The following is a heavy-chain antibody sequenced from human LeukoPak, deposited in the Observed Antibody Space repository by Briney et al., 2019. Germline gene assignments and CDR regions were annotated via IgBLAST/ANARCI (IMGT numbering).Heavy chain of an antibody. D-gene: IGHD5-18*01. V-gene: IGHV4-61*02. CDR2: ISASGST. CDR1: GGSISSGSYY. CDR3: ARKRGYSYGYWDDAFDI. Sequence: SETLSLTCTVSGGSISSGSYYWSWIRQPAGKGPEWIGRISASGSTNYNPSLNSRVTISVDTSKNQFSLKLSSVTAADTAVYYCARKRGYSYGYWDDAFDIWGQGTMVTVSS. J-gene: IGHJ3*02.